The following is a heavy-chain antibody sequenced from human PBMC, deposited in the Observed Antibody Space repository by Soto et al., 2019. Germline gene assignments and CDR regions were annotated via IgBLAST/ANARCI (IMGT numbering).Heavy chain of an antibody. CDR2: ISGSGGST. CDR3: ARNPSWHDAFDI. Sequence: GGSLRLSCAASGFTFSSYAMSWVRQAPGKGLEWVSAISGSGGSTYYADSVKGRFTISRDNSKNTLYLQMNSLRAEDTAVYYCARNPSWHDAFDIWGQGTMVTVS. CDR1: GFTFSSYA. V-gene: IGHV3-23*01. D-gene: IGHD6-13*01. J-gene: IGHJ3*02.